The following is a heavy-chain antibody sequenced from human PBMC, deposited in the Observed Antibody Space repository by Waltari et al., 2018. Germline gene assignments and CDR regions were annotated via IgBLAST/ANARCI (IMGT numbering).Heavy chain of an antibody. V-gene: IGHV3-7*03. D-gene: IGHD1-1*01. J-gene: IGHJ4*02. CDR3: ARTGNLDY. Sequence: DVQLVESGGGLVQPGGSLRLSCLGSGFTFNKYWMSWVRQAPGKRLEWVATINQDGSEKYYVDSVKGRFTFSRDNAKNSLSLQMNSLRAEDTAMYYCARTGNLDYWGQGSLVTVSS. CDR1: GFTFNKYW. CDR2: INQDGSEK.